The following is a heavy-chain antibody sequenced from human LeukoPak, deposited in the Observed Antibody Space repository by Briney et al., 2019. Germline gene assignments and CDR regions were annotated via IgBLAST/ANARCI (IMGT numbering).Heavy chain of an antibody. J-gene: IGHJ6*02. V-gene: IGHV3-21*01. Sequence: VSSISSSSSYIYYAHSVKGRFTISRDNAKNSLYLQMNSLRAEDTAVYYCARVDYYYGMDVWGQGTTVTVSS. CDR2: ISSSSSYI. CDR3: ARVDYYYGMDV.